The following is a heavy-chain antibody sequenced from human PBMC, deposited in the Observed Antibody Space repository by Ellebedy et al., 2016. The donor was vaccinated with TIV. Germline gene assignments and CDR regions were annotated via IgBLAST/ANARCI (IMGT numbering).Heavy chain of an antibody. CDR3: VRQGSDSKFEANFDY. CDR1: GFTFSTYS. Sequence: GESLKISCAASGFTFSTYSMNWVRQAPGKGLEWVSYISSSSRIKHYADSVMGRFTISRDNAENSLFLQMNNLRDEDAAVYFCVRQGSDSKFEANFDYWGQGILVTVSS. J-gene: IGHJ4*02. V-gene: IGHV3-21*05. CDR2: ISSSSRIK. D-gene: IGHD6-25*01.